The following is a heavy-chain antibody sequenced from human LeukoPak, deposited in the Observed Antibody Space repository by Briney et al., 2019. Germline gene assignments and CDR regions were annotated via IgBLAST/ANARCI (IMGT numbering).Heavy chain of an antibody. CDR3: ARDLRSGWYPIVDY. CDR2: ISAYNGNT. CDR1: GYNFTSYG. V-gene: IGHV1-18*01. J-gene: IGHJ4*02. Sequence: ASVKVSCKASGYNFTSYGISWVRQAPGQGLEWMGWISAYNGNTNYAQKLQGRVTMTTDTSTSTAYMELRSLRSDDTAVYYCARDLRSGWYPIVDYWGQRTLVTVSS. D-gene: IGHD6-19*01.